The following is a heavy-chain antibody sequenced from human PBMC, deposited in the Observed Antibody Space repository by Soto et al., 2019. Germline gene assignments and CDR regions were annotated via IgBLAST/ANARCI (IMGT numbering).Heavy chain of an antibody. V-gene: IGHV3-23*01. Sequence: EVQLLESGGGLVQPGGSLRLSCSASGFTFSSYAMSWVRQAPGKGLEWVSAISGSGGSTYYADSVKGRFTISRDNSKNTLDLQMNSLRAEDTAVYYCAKRKGVTVTGRGWGQGTLVTVSS. D-gene: IGHD4-17*01. CDR3: AKRKGVTVTGRG. CDR2: ISGSGGST. CDR1: GFTFSSYA. J-gene: IGHJ1*01.